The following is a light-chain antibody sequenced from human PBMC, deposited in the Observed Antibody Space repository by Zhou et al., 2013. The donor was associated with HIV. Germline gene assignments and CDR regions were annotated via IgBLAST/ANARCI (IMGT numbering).Light chain of an antibody. CDR1: QNIGGW. CDR2: DAS. V-gene: IGKV1-33*01. CDR3: QQYDNLPRPPIT. Sequence: DIQMTQSPSYVSASVGDTVTISCRASQNIGGWLAWYQQEPGKAPKLLIYDASNLETGVPSRFSGSGSGTDFTFTISSLQPEDIATYYCQQYDNLPRPPITFGQGTRLEIK. J-gene: IGKJ5*01.